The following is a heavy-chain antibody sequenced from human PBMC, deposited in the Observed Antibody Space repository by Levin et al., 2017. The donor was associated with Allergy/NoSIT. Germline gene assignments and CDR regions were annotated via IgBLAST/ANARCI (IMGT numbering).Heavy chain of an antibody. J-gene: IGHJ4*02. Sequence: GESLKISCAASGFTFSSYAMSWVRQAPGKGLEWVSAITSGGSTYYADSVKGRFTISRDNSKNTLYLQMNSLRAEDTAAYYCAKVKKVVTMTAGPFDYWGQGTLVTVSS. CDR3: AKVKKVVTMTAGPFDY. D-gene: IGHD5-12*01. CDR1: GFTFSSYA. V-gene: IGHV3-23*01. CDR2: ITSGGST.